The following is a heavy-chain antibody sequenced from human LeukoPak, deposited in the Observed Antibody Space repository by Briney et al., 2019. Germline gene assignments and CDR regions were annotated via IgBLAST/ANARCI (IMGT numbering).Heavy chain of an antibody. CDR1: GFTFVSYS. Sequence: TGGSLRLSCAASGFTFVSYSMNWVRQAPGKGLEWVPSVSSSSTYIYYADSVKGRFTISRDNAKNSVYLQMNSLRAEDTAVYYCARDWSSNLDYWGQGTLVTVSS. CDR2: VSSSSTYI. V-gene: IGHV3-21*01. D-gene: IGHD4-11*01. CDR3: ARDWSSNLDY. J-gene: IGHJ4*02.